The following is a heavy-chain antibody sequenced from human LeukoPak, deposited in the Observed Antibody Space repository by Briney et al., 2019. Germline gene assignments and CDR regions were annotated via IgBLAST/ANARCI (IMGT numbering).Heavy chain of an antibody. J-gene: IGHJ5*02. CDR3: ARDSESAFDP. CDR1: GFTFSSYG. Sequence: GGSLRLSCAASGFTFSSYGMHWVRQAPGKGLEYVSAISSNGGSTYYANSVKGRFTISRDNSKNTLYLQMGSLGAEDMAVYYCARDSESAFDPWGQGTLVTVSS. CDR2: ISSNGGST. V-gene: IGHV3-64*01.